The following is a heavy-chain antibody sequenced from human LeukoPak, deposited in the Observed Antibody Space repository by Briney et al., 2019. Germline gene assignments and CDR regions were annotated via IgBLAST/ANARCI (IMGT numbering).Heavy chain of an antibody. D-gene: IGHD3-22*01. J-gene: IGHJ4*02. V-gene: IGHV3-43*01. CDR2: ISWDGGST. CDR3: GKDIGHYFDSSGNVFPGGSLDH. Sequence: PGGSLRLSCAASGFTFDDYTMHWVRQAPGKGLEWVALISWDGGSTCYADSVEGRFTISRDNSKNSLYMQMNSLRSEDTALYYCGKDIGHYFDSSGNVFPGGSLDHWGQGTLVTVSS. CDR1: GFTFDDYT.